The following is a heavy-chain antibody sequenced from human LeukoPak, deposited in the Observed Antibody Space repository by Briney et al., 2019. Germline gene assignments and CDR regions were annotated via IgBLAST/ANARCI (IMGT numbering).Heavy chain of an antibody. CDR1: GGSISSGSYY. CDR3: ARVKDPGGYYYYYYMDV. D-gene: IGHD3-16*01. Sequence: SQTLSLTCTVSGGSISSGSYYWSWIRQPAGKGLEWLGRIYTSGSTNYNPSLKSRVTISVDTSKNQFSLKLSSVTAADTAMYYCARVKDPGGYYYYYYMDVWGKGTTVTVSS. V-gene: IGHV4-61*02. J-gene: IGHJ6*03. CDR2: IYTSGST.